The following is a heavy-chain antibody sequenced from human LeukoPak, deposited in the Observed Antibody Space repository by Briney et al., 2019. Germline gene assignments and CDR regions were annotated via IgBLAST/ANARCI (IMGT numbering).Heavy chain of an antibody. V-gene: IGHV1-24*01. CDR3: ATGRQLWLRPPFDY. CDR1: GYTLTELS. Sequence: ASVKVSCKVSGYTLTELSMHWVRQAPGKGLEWTGGFDPEDGETIYAQKFQGRVTMTEDTSTDTAYMELSSLRSEDTAVYYCATGRQLWLRPPFDYWGQGTLVTVSS. CDR2: FDPEDGET. J-gene: IGHJ4*02. D-gene: IGHD5-18*01.